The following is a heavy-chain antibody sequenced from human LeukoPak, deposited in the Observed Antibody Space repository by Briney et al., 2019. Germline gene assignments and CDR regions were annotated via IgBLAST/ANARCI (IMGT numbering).Heavy chain of an antibody. Sequence: GASVKVSCKASGGTFSSYAISWVRQASGQGLEWMGGIIPIFGTANYAQKFQGRVTITTDESTSTAYMELSSLRSEDTAVYYCARSYSSGWYGLNNWFDPWGQGTLVTVSS. V-gene: IGHV1-69*05. CDR3: ARSYSSGWYGLNNWFDP. D-gene: IGHD6-19*01. CDR2: IIPIFGTA. J-gene: IGHJ5*02. CDR1: GGTFSSYA.